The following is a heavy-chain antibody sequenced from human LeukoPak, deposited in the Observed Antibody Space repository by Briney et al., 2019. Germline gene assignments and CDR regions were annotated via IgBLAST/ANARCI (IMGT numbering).Heavy chain of an antibody. D-gene: IGHD2-2*02. CDR3: ARGSHDCSSASCYNF. Sequence: GASVKVSCKASGYTFTSFDINWIRQATGQGLEWMGRMNPNSGNTGYAQKFQGRVTMTRNTSMNTAYMEMGSLTSEDTAIYYCARGSHDCSSASCYNFWGQGALVTVSS. V-gene: IGHV1-8*01. CDR2: MNPNSGNT. J-gene: IGHJ4*02. CDR1: GYTFTSFD.